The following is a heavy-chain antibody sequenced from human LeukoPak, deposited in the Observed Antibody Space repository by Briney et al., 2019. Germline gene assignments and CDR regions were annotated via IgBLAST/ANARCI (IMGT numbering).Heavy chain of an antibody. CDR2: ITRSSDTI. J-gene: IGHJ4*02. CDR1: GFTFSSYS. CDR3: ARYATVAAHRDFDY. V-gene: IGHV3-48*01. D-gene: IGHD6-19*01. Sequence: GGSLRLSCAASGFTFSSYSMNWVRQAPGKGLEWVSYITRSSDTIYYADSVKGRFTISRDNAKNSLYLQMNSLRAEDTAVYYCARYATVAAHRDFDYWGQGTLVTVSS.